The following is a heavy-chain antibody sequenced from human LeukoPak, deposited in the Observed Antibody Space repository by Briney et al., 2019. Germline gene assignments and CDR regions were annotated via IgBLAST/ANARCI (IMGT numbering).Heavy chain of an antibody. D-gene: IGHD3-10*01. J-gene: IGHJ4*02. CDR1: GFTFSTSA. CDR3: AKGSGNGYGSGPFDY. Sequence: GGSLRLSCAASGFTFSTSAMNWVRQAPGRGLEWVSSISPTGGAIFYADSVKGHFTISRDNSKNTLYLQMNSLRAEDTAIYFCAKGSGNGYGSGPFDYWGQGTLVTVSS. CDR2: ISPTGGAI. V-gene: IGHV3-23*01.